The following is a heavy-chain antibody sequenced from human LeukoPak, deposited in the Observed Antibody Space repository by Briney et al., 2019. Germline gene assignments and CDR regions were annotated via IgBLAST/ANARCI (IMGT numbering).Heavy chain of an antibody. CDR2: ISSSGSTI. CDR3: AREGYCSSTSCFGGYYYYGMDV. V-gene: IGHV3-48*03. Sequence: GGSLRLSCAASGFTFSSYEMNWVRQAPGKGLEWVSYISSSGSTIYYADSVKGRFTISRDNAKNSLYLQMNSLRAEDTAVYYCAREGYCSSTSCFGGYYYYGMDVWGQGTTVTVSS. D-gene: IGHD2-2*01. CDR1: GFTFSSYE. J-gene: IGHJ6*02.